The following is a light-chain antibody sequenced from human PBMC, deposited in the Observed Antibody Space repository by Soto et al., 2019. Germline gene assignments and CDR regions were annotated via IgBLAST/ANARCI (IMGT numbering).Light chain of an antibody. CDR3: QVWDRSSDHLGV. V-gene: IGLV3-21*02. CDR1: NIGSKS. CDR2: DDS. Sequence: SYELTQPPSVSVAPGQTARITWGGNNIGSKSVHWYQQKPGQAPVLVVYDDSDRPSGIPERFSGSNAGNTATLAISRVEAGDEADDYCQVWDRSSDHLGVFGGGSKVTVL. J-gene: IGLJ3*02.